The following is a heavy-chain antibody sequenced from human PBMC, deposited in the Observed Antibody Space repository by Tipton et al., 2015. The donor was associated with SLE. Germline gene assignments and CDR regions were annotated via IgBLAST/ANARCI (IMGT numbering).Heavy chain of an antibody. CDR1: GYTFTGYY. CDR2: INPNTGGA. J-gene: IGHJ3*02. V-gene: IGHV1-2*02. Sequence: QVQLVQSGAEVKKPGASVKVSCKASGYTFTGYYIHWVRQAPGQGLEWMGWINPNTGGANSAQQFQGRVTMTRDTSINTAYMELRNLRYDDTAVYYCARGHPEGSGSSDAFHIWGQGTMVTVSS. CDR3: ARGHPEGSGSSDAFHI. D-gene: IGHD3-10*01.